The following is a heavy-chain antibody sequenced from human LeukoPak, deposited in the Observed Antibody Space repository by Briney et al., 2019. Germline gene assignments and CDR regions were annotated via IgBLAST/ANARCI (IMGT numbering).Heavy chain of an antibody. CDR1: GFIFGGYT. V-gene: IGHV3-48*01. D-gene: IGHD6-19*01. J-gene: IGHJ3*02. CDR3: ASRRSGWPNDALDI. Sequence: GGSLRLSCAGSGFIFGGYTMNWVRQAPGKGLEWLSYISASGGNTFYADSVKGRFTISRDNDKDSVFLQMNSLTAEDTALYYCASRRSGWPNDALDIWGQGTMVTVTS. CDR2: ISASGGNT.